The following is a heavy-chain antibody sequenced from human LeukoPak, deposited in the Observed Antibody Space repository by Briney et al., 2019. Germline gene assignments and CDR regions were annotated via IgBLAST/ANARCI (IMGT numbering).Heavy chain of an antibody. J-gene: IGHJ4*02. Sequence: GGSLRLSCEASGFAFRNYWMHWVRQAPGKGLVWVSRVDNDENDRKYADSVKGRFTISRDNAKNTLYLQMNSLRAEDTAVYYCARAMSTFGGVRNYFDSWGQGTLVTVSS. CDR3: ARAMSTFGGVRNYFDS. CDR2: VDNDENDR. CDR1: GFAFRNYW. V-gene: IGHV3-74*01. D-gene: IGHD3-16*01.